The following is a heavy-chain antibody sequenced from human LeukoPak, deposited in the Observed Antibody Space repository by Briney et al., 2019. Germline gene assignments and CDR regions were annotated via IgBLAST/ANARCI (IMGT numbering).Heavy chain of an antibody. CDR3: ATDFTGGDTAMVFDY. J-gene: IGHJ4*02. V-gene: IGHV1-24*01. CDR2: FDPEDGET. D-gene: IGHD5-18*01. Sequence: ASVKVSCKVSGYTLTELSMHWVRQAPGKGLEWMGGFDPEDGETIYAQKFQVRVTMTEDTSTDTAYMELSSLRSEDTAVYYCATDFTGGDTAMVFDYWGQGTLVTVSS. CDR1: GYTLTELS.